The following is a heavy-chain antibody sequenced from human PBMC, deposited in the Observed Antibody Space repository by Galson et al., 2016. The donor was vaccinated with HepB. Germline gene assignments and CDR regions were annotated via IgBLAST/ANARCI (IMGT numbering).Heavy chain of an antibody. CDR3: ATRSSGWYYFDY. V-gene: IGHV3-23*01. Sequence: SLRLSCAASGFSFSSYAMTWVRQAPGKGLESVSGISDSGDETYYADSVKGRFTISRDNAKNSLYLQMNSLRAEDTAVYYCATRSSGWYYFDYWGQGTLVTVSS. CDR1: GFSFSSYA. CDR2: ISDSGDET. D-gene: IGHD6-19*01. J-gene: IGHJ4*02.